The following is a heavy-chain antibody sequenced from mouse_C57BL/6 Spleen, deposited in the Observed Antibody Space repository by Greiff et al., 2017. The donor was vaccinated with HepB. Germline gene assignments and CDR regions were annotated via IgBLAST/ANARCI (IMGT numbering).Heavy chain of an antibody. J-gene: IGHJ4*01. CDR2: IYPGSGST. V-gene: IGHV1-55*01. D-gene: IGHD2-4*01. CDR1: GYTFTSYW. CDR3: ARLGDYDGVYAMDY. Sequence: QVHVKQPGAELVKPGASVKMSCKASGYTFTSYWITWVKQRPGQGLEWIGDIYPGSGSTNYNEKFKSKATLTVDTSSSTAYMQLSSLTSEDSAVYYCARLGDYDGVYAMDYWGQGTSVTVSS.